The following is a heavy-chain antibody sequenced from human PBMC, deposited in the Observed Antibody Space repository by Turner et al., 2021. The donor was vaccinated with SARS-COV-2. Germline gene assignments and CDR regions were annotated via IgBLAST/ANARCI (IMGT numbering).Heavy chain of an antibody. V-gene: IGHV3-53*02. Sequence: EVQLVETGGGLFQPGGSLRLSCAASGVTVSSNYMTWVRQARGKGLEWVSVIYSGGSKYYADSVKGRFTISRDNSKNTLYLQMNSLRAEDTAVYYCARDRVDYGMDVWGQGTTVTVSS. CDR1: GVTVSSNY. CDR3: ARDRVDYGMDV. CDR2: IYSGGSK. J-gene: IGHJ6*02. D-gene: IGHD3-3*01.